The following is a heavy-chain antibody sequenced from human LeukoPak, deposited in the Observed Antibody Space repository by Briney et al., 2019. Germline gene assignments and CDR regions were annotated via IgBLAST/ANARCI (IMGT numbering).Heavy chain of an antibody. Sequence: GGSLRLSCAASGFTFSSYSMNWVRQAPGTGLEWVSSISSSSSYIYYADSVKGRFTISRDNAKNSLYLQMNSLRAEDTAVYYCARGVRELVGGYYYYYMDVWGKGTTVTVSS. CDR3: ARGVRELVGGYYYYYMDV. J-gene: IGHJ6*03. CDR2: ISSSSSYI. D-gene: IGHD1-26*01. CDR1: GFTFSSYS. V-gene: IGHV3-21*01.